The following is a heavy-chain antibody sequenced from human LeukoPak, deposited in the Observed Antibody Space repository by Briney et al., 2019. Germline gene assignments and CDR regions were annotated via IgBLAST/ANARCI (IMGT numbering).Heavy chain of an antibody. Sequence: GGSLRLSCAASEFTFSNYEMNWVRQAPGKGLEWVALTWYDESNKYYADSVKGRFTISRDNSKNTLYLQMNSLRAEDTAVYYCARDLWCGADCYGTFDIWGQGTMVSVSS. CDR1: EFTFSNYE. CDR2: TWYDESNK. D-gene: IGHD2-21*02. CDR3: ARDLWCGADCYGTFDI. J-gene: IGHJ3*02. V-gene: IGHV3-33*08.